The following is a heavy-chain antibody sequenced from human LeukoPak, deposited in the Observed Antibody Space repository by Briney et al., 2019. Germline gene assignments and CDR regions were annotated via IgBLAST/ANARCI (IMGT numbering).Heavy chain of an antibody. CDR2: VYYTGST. CDR3: AREGSHHALYY. Sequence: SETLSLTCTVSGGSITNGDYQWSWIRQSPAKGLEWIGYVYYTGSTCYNPSLKNRITMSVDIFKNQFSLNLTSVTAADTAVYFCAREGSHHALYYWVQGTLVTVSS. D-gene: IGHD2-15*01. CDR1: GGSITNGDYQ. J-gene: IGHJ4*02. V-gene: IGHV4-30-4*08.